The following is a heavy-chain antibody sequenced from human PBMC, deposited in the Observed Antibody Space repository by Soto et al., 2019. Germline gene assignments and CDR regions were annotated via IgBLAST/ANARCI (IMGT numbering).Heavy chain of an antibody. V-gene: IGHV3-23*01. CDR2: ITGSGGST. CDR1: GFTFSSHA. D-gene: IGHD6-19*01. CDR3: AKDLQFSGWLSAQTFDY. J-gene: IGHJ4*02. Sequence: QPGXSLRLSCAVSGFTFSSHAISWVRQAPGKGLECVSSITGSGGSTYYADSVKGRFTISRDKSKNTLYLQMNSLRGEETAVYYCAKDLQFSGWLSAQTFDYWGQGTQVTVSS.